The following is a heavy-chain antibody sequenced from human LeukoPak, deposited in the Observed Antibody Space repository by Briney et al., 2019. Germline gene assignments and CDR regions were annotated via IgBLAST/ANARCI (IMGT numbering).Heavy chain of an antibody. CDR1: GFTVSSNS. V-gene: IGHV3-53*01. Sequence: GGSLRLSCTVSGFTVSSNSMSWVRQAPGKGLEWVSFIYSDNTHYSDSVKGRFTVPRDNSKNTLYLQVNSLRAEDTAVYYCARRAGAYSHPYDYWGQGTLVTVSS. J-gene: IGHJ4*02. D-gene: IGHD4/OR15-4a*01. CDR2: IYSDNT. CDR3: ARRAGAYSHPYDY.